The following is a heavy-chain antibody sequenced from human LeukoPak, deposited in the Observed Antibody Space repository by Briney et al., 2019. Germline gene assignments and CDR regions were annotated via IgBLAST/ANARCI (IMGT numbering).Heavy chain of an antibody. V-gene: IGHV3-30-3*01. J-gene: IGHJ4*02. Sequence: GGSLRLSCAASGFTFSSYAMHWVRQAPGKGLEWVAVISYDASSKYYTDSVKGRFTVSGDNSKNTLYLQMNTLRADDTAVYYCAKDRRSGYNWNYDGLDYWGQGTLVTVSS. D-gene: IGHD1-7*01. CDR3: AKDRRSGYNWNYDGLDY. CDR1: GFTFSSYA. CDR2: ISYDASSK.